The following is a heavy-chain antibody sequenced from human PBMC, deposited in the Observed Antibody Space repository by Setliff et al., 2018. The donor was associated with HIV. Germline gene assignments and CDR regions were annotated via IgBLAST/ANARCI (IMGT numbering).Heavy chain of an antibody. CDR1: EFSLPTTKMG. D-gene: IGHD2-2*01. V-gene: IGHV2-26*01. J-gene: IGHJ4*02. Sequence: SGPTLVNPTETLTLTCTVSEFSLPTTKMGVSWICQPPGKALEWLAHIFSDDEKSYSTSLRTRLTISKDTSKSQVVLSMTDMDPVDTATYYCAGLIVPAAEVYFHFWGQGTLVTVSS. CDR3: AGLIVPAAEVYFHF. CDR2: IFSDDEK.